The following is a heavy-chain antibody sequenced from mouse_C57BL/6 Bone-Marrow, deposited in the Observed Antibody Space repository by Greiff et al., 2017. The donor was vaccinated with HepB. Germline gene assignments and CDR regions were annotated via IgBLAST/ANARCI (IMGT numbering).Heavy chain of an antibody. CDR3: ARFLLHHY. D-gene: IGHD1-1*01. Sequence: EVHLVESGGGLVKPGGSLKLSCAASGFTFSSYAMSWVRQTPEKRLEWVATISDGGSYTYYPDNVKGRFTISRDNAKNNLYLQMSHLKSEDTAMYYCARFLLHHYWGQGTTLTVSS. CDR1: GFTFSSYA. J-gene: IGHJ2*01. V-gene: IGHV5-4*01. CDR2: ISDGGSYT.